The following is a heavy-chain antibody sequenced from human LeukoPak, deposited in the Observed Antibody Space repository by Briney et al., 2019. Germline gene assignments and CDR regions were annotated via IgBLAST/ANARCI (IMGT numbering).Heavy chain of an antibody. CDR2: MNPNSGNT. CDR3: ASSTYYYDSSGYYWGILGY. V-gene: IGHV1-8*01. Sequence: GASVKVSCKASGYTFTSYDINWVRQATGQGLEWMGWMNPNSGNTGYAQKFQGRVTMTRNTPISTAYMELSSLRSEDTAVYYCASSTYYYDSSGYYWGILGYWGQGTLVTVSS. J-gene: IGHJ4*02. D-gene: IGHD3-22*01. CDR1: GYTFTSYD.